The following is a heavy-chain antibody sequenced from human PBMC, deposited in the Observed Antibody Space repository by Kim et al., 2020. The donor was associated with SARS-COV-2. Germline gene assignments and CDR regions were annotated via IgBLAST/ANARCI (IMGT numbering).Heavy chain of an antibody. CDR3: ASGGTLAYAYFDY. Sequence: SVKVSCKASGGTFSSYAISWVRQAPGQGLEWMGGIIPIFGTANYAQKFQGRVTITADESTSTAYMELSSLRSEDTAVYYCASGGTLAYAYFDYWGQGTLVTVSS. D-gene: IGHD2-8*01. CDR2: IIPIFGTA. CDR1: GGTFSSYA. J-gene: IGHJ4*02. V-gene: IGHV1-69*13.